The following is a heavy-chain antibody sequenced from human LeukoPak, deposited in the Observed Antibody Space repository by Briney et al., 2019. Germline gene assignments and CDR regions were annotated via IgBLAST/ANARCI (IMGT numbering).Heavy chain of an antibody. D-gene: IGHD1-26*01. CDR3: ARSSVGARRRIDY. V-gene: IGHV1-8*02. CDR1: VGTFSSYA. CDR2: MNPNSGNT. Sequence: ASVKVSCKASVGTFSSYAISWVRQATGQGLEWMGWMNPNSGNTGYAQKFQGRVTMTRSTSINTAYMELNSLTSEDTAVYYCARSSVGARRRIDYWGQGSLVTVSS. J-gene: IGHJ4*02.